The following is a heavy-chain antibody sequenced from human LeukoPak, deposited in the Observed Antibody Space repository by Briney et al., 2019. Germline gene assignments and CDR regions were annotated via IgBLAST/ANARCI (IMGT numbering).Heavy chain of an antibody. CDR1: GFTFSNSW. J-gene: IGHJ5*02. Sequence: GGSLRLSCAASGFTFSNSWMSWVRQAPGKGLERVATIKPDGSAQYYVDSVKGRFTISRDNAKNSLFLQINSPRAEDTAVYYCANGGTYSSGPWGQGTLVTVSS. V-gene: IGHV3-7*01. CDR3: ANGGTYSSGP. D-gene: IGHD3-22*01. CDR2: IKPDGSAQ.